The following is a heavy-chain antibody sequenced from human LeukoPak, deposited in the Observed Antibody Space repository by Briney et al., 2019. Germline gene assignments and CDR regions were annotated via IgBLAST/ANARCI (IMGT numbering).Heavy chain of an antibody. CDR2: INPNSGGT. CDR1: GYTFTGYY. V-gene: IGHV1-2*02. J-gene: IGHJ5*02. Sequence: ASVKVSCKSSGYTFTGYYMHWVRQAPGQGLEWMGWINPNSGGTNYAQKFQGRVTMTRDTSISTAYMELSRLRSDDTAVYYCARDLRTFGVLISNWFDPWGQGTLVTVSS. CDR3: ARDLRTFGVLISNWFDP. D-gene: IGHD3-3*01.